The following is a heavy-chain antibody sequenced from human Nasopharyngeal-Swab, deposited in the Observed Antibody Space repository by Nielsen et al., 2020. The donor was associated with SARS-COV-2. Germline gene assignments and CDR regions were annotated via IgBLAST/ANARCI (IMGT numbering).Heavy chain of an antibody. CDR3: ASSAVVANINGWFDP. Sequence: WIRQPPGKGLEWIGYIYYSGSTYYNPSLKRRVTITADTSKKQFPLKLSTVTAADTAVYYCASSAVVANINGWFDPWGQGTLVTVSS. J-gene: IGHJ5*02. D-gene: IGHD5-12*01. CDR2: IYYSGST. V-gene: IGHV4-31*02.